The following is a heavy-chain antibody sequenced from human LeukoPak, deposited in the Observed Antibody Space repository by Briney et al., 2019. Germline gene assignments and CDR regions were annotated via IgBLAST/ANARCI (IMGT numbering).Heavy chain of an antibody. V-gene: IGHV3-23*01. Sequence: PSETLPLTCTVSGGSISSSSYYWGWIRQPPGKGLEWVSAISGSGGSTYYADSVKGRFTISRDNSKNTLYLQMNSLRAEDTAVYYCAKDSLALDYWGQGTLVTVSS. CDR3: AKDSLALDY. CDR2: ISGSGGST. CDR1: GGSISSSSYY. J-gene: IGHJ4*02.